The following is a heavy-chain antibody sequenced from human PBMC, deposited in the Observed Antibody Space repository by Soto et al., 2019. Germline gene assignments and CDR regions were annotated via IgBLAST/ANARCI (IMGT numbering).Heavy chain of an antibody. CDR1: GYTFTNYG. CDR3: AREGQAPYYYYGMDV. Sequence: QVQVVQSGDEVKKPGASVKVSCKASGYTFTNYGFSWVRQAPGQGLERMGWISGYNGNTKYAEKVQGRVTMTTDTSTSTAHMELRSLRSDDTAVYYCAREGQAPYYYYGMDVWGQGTAVTVSS. J-gene: IGHJ6*02. V-gene: IGHV1-18*01. CDR2: ISGYNGNT.